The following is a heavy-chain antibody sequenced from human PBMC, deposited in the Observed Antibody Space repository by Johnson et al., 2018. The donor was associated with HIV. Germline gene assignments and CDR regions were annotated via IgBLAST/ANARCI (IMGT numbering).Heavy chain of an antibody. D-gene: IGHD5-18*01. CDR3: AKDLVDTAMDDAFDI. CDR1: GFSFSTYN. Sequence: QVQLVESGGGVVQPGRSLRLSCAASGFSFSTYNMHWVRHAPGRGLEWVAFISYSGSDTYYADSVKGRFTISRDNSKNTLYLQMNSLRAEDTAVYYCAKDLVDTAMDDAFDIWGQGTMVTVSS. CDR2: ISYSGSDT. J-gene: IGHJ3*02. V-gene: IGHV3-30*18.